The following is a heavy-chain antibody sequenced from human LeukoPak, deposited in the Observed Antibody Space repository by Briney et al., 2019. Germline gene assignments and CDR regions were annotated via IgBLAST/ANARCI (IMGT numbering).Heavy chain of an antibody. Sequence: PSETLSLTCTVSGGSTSSYYWRWIRQPPRKGLEWIGYIYYSGSTNYNPSLKSRVTISVDTSKNQFSLKLSSVTAADTAVYYCASLDFWSGYFDYWGQGTLVTVSS. CDR1: GGSTSSYY. J-gene: IGHJ4*02. V-gene: IGHV4-59*01. CDR3: ASLDFWSGYFDY. CDR2: IYYSGST. D-gene: IGHD3-3*01.